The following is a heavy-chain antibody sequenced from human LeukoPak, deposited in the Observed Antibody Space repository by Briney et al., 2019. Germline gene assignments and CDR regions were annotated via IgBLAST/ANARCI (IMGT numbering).Heavy chain of an antibody. V-gene: IGHV4-30-4*01. CDR2: IYYSGST. CDR1: GGSISSGDYY. J-gene: IGHJ6*02. D-gene: IGHD3-10*01. Sequence: PSETLSLTCTVSGGSISSGDYYWSWIRQPPGKGLEWIGYIYYSGSTYYNPSLKSRVAISVDTSKNQFSLKLSSVTAADTAVYYCARAGLHGSGSYYNVYYYYGMDVWGQGTTVTVSS. CDR3: ARAGLHGSGSYYNVYYYYGMDV.